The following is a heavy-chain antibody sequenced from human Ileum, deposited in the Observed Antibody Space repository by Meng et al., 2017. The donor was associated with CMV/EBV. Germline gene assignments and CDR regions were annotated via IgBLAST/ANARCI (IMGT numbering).Heavy chain of an antibody. V-gene: IGHV3-15*07. D-gene: IGHD3-22*01. CDR1: NFFVSEAY. CDR2: IKTSSDGGTT. CDR3: TTGYSSVSFG. J-gene: IGHJ4*02. Sequence: CAAANFFVSEAYMNWVRQAPGKGLEGVGRIKTSSDGGTTQYAAFVKGRFTISRNNLQNTVDLQLNSLTMDDAGVYYCTTGYSSVSFGWGQGTLVTVSS.